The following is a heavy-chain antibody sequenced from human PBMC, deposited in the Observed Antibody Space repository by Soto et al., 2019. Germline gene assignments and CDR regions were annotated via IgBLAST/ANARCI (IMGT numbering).Heavy chain of an antibody. CDR1: GFTFSSYC. J-gene: IGHJ5*02. CDR2: ISYDGSNK. V-gene: IGHV3-30*18. CDR3: AKDRYYDSSGYLVT. D-gene: IGHD3-22*01. Sequence: PGGSPRLSLATPGFTFSSYCLHRVPPAPGKGLEWVAVISYDGSNKYYADSVKGRFTISRDNSKNTLYLQMNSLRAEYTAVYYCAKDRYYDSSGYLVTWGQGTLVTVSS.